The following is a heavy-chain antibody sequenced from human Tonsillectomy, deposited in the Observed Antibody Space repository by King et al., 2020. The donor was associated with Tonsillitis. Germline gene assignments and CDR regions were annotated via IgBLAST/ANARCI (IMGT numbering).Heavy chain of an antibody. V-gene: IGHV1-46*04. D-gene: IGHD1-26*01. Sequence: VQLVESGAEVKKPGASVKVSCKASGYTFTSYYMHWVRQAPGQGLEWMGNINPSGGSTTYAQKLQGRVTMTRDTSTSTVYMELSSLRSEDTTVYYCARGGVGATLYYFDYWGQGTLVTVSS. CDR3: ARGGVGATLYYFDY. CDR1: GYTFTSYY. J-gene: IGHJ4*02. CDR2: INPSGGST.